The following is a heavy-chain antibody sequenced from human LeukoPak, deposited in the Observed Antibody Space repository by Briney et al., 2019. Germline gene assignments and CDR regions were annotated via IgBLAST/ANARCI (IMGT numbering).Heavy chain of an antibody. V-gene: IGHV3-23*01. J-gene: IGHJ6*03. Sequence: GGSLRLSCAASGFTFSSFAMTWVRQAPGKGLEWVSTVSGSAGRTDYADSVKGRFTISRDNLKNTLYLQMDGLRAEDTAVYYCAKNRGHCVDGVCHNYYYMDVWGRGTTVTVSS. CDR2: VSGSAGRT. D-gene: IGHD2-8*02. CDR3: AKNRGHCVDGVCHNYYYMDV. CDR1: GFTFSSFA.